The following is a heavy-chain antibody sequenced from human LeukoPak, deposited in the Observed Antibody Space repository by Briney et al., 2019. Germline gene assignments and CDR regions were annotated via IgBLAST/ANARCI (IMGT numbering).Heavy chain of an antibody. CDR3: ARAAYSSGWSTNSYYYYYMDV. Sequence: ASVKVSCKASGYTFTSYYMHWVRQAPGQGLEWMGIINPSGGSTSYAQKFQGRVTMTRDMSTSTVYMELSSLRSEDTAVYYCARAAYSSGWSTNSYYYYYMDVWGKGTTVTVSS. CDR1: GYTFTSYY. J-gene: IGHJ6*03. CDR2: INPSGGST. D-gene: IGHD6-19*01. V-gene: IGHV1-46*01.